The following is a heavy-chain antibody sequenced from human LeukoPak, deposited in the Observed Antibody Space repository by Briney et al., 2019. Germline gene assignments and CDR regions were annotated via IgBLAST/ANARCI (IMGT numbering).Heavy chain of an antibody. Sequence: VASVKVSCKASGYTFTSYGISWVRQAPGQGLEWMGWISAYNGNTNYAQKLQGRVTMTTDTSTGTAYMGLRSLRSDDTAVYYCARVKGYCSSTSCYTGWFDPWGQGTLVTVSS. D-gene: IGHD2-2*02. CDR1: GYTFTSYG. J-gene: IGHJ5*02. V-gene: IGHV1-18*01. CDR3: ARVKGYCSSTSCYTGWFDP. CDR2: ISAYNGNT.